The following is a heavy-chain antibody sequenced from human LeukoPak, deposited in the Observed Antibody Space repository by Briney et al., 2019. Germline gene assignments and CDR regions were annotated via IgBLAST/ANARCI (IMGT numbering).Heavy chain of an antibody. CDR1: GFTFSSYG. Sequence: GGSLRLSCAASGFTFSSYGMHWVRQAPGKGLEWVAVISYDGSNKYYADSVKGRFTISRDNSKNTLYLQMNSLRAEDTAVYYCAKESGCSSTSYYRYFDYWGQGTLVTVSS. CDR3: AKESGCSSTSYYRYFDY. D-gene: IGHD2-2*01. V-gene: IGHV3-30*18. CDR2: ISYDGSNK. J-gene: IGHJ4*02.